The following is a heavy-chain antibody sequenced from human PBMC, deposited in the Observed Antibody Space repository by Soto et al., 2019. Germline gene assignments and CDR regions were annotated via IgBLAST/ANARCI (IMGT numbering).Heavy chain of an antibody. Sequence: GASVKVSCKASGYTFTSYYMHWVRQAPGQGLEWMGIINPSGGSTSYAQKLQGRVTMTTDTSTSTAYMELRSLRSDDTAVYYCARDGPMDRAFDIWGQGTMVTVSS. CDR3: ARDGPMDRAFDI. V-gene: IGHV1-46*01. D-gene: IGHD3-10*01. J-gene: IGHJ3*02. CDR2: INPSGGST. CDR1: GYTFTSYY.